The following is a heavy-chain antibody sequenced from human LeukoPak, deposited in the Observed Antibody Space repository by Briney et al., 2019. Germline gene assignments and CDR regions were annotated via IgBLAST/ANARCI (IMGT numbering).Heavy chain of an antibody. D-gene: IGHD4-17*01. V-gene: IGHV3-9*01. J-gene: IGHJ3*02. CDR2: ISWNSGSI. Sequence: GGSLRLSCAASGFTFGDYAMHWVRQAPGKGLEWVSGISWNSGSIGYADSVKGRFTISRDNAKNSLYLQMNSLRAEDTALYYCAKAGYYGDLVSDAFDIWGQGTMVTVSS. CDR1: GFTFGDYA. CDR3: AKAGYYGDLVSDAFDI.